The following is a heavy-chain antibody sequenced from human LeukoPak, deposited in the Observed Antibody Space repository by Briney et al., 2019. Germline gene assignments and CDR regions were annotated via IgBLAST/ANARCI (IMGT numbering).Heavy chain of an antibody. CDR3: VAARGDYYYYYMDV. Sequence: SVEISFKASGGPFSSYAISWVRPAPGQGVEWRGGIIPIFGTANYAQKFQGRVTITADESTSTAYMELSSLRSEDTAVYYCVAARGDYYYYYMDVWGKGTTVTISS. V-gene: IGHV1-69*01. CDR1: GGPFSSYA. J-gene: IGHJ6*03. D-gene: IGHD3-16*01. CDR2: IIPIFGTA.